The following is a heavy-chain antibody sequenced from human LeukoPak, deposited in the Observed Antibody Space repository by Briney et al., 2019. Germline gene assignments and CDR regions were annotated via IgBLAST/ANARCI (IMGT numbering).Heavy chain of an antibody. CDR1: GFTFSNYW. CDR3: APHYYDGNILYPAADY. D-gene: IGHD3-22*01. CDR2: IKQDGSEK. Sequence: GGSLRLSCAASGFTFSNYWMSWVRQAPGKGLEWVANIKQDGSEKYYVDSVKGRFTISRDNAKNSLYLQMNNLRAEDTAVYYWAPHYYDGNILYPAADYWGQGPLVTVS. V-gene: IGHV3-7*01. J-gene: IGHJ4*02.